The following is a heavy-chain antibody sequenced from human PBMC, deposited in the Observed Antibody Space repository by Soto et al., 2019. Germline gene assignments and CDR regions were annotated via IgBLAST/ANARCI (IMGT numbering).Heavy chain of an antibody. V-gene: IGHV3-49*03. D-gene: IGHD1-26*01. CDR2: IRSKAYGGTT. CDR3: TRERAPIVGAAGFDY. Sequence: GGSLRLSCTASGFTFGDYAMSWFRQAPGKGLEWVGFIRSKAYGGTTEYAASVKGRFTISRDDSKSIAYLQMNSLKTEDTAVYYCTRERAPIVGAAGFDYWGQGTLVTVPS. CDR1: GFTFGDYA. J-gene: IGHJ4*02.